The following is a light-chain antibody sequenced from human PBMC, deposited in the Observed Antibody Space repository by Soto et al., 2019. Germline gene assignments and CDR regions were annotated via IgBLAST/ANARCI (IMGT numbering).Light chain of an antibody. CDR2: GAS. V-gene: IGKV3-20*01. CDR1: QSINNRY. Sequence: EIVLTQSPGTLSLSPGERATLSCRASQSINNRYLSWYQQKPGQAPRLLIYGASSRATRIPDRFIGSGYVTDFTFTISRVETEDFAVYYCQQFGSSPGFTFGPGTKVDIK. J-gene: IGKJ3*01. CDR3: QQFGSSPGFT.